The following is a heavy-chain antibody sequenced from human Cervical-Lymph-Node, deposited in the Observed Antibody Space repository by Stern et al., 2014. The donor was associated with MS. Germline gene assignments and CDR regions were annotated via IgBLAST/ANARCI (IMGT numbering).Heavy chain of an antibody. CDR2: ISHSGRT. V-gene: IGHV4-39*01. CDR3: ARHDRIALGTAIGN. J-gene: IGHJ4*02. Sequence: QLVESGPGLVRPSETLSLTCSVSGVSMSSDAYYWGWVRQSPGQGLEWIGSISHSGRTFYKPFLKSRVTISADTSKNDFSLKFSFVTAADTALYFCARHDRIALGTAIGNWGQGTLVIVSP. CDR1: GVSMSSDAYY. D-gene: IGHD2-21*02.